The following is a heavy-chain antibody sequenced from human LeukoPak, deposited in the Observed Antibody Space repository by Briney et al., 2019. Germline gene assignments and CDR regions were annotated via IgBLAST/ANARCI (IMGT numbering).Heavy chain of an antibody. CDR3: TTENVDSSNWYVYKFDY. D-gene: IGHD6-13*01. CDR2: ILSEIDGGTT. Sequence: GGSLRHSCAASGFTFCKAWMSCVRQAPGEGLEWVGRILSEIDGGTTDYAAPVKGRFTISRDDSKNTLYLQMNSLKTEDTDVYYCTTENVDSSNWYVYKFDYWGQGTLVTVSS. V-gene: IGHV3-15*01. J-gene: IGHJ4*02. CDR1: GFTFCKAW.